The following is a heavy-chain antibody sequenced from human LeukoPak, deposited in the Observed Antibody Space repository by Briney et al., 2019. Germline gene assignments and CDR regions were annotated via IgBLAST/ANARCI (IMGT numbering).Heavy chain of an antibody. D-gene: IGHD6-13*01. J-gene: IGHJ6*02. CDR2: INHSGST. CDR3: ASPLGYSSSWYPSHYYYGMDV. Sequence: SETLSLTCAVYGGSFSGYYWSWIRQPPGKGLEWIGEINHSGSTNYNPSLKSRVTISVDTSKNQFSLKLSSVTAADTAVYYCASPLGYSSSWYPSHYYYGMDVWGQGTTVTVSS. V-gene: IGHV4-34*01. CDR1: GGSFSGYY.